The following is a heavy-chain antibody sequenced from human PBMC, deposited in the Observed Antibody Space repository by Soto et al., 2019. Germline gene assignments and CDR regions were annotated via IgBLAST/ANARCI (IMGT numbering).Heavy chain of an antibody. Sequence: GGSLRLSCAASGFTFINAWMNWVRQAPGKGLEWVGRIKSKTDGGTTDYAAPVKGRFTISRDDSKNTLYLQMNSLKTEDTAVYYCTTSYYYDSSGYYPVPYYFDYWGQGTLVTVSS. V-gene: IGHV3-15*07. D-gene: IGHD3-22*01. CDR3: TTSYYYDSSGYYPVPYYFDY. CDR2: IKSKTDGGTT. J-gene: IGHJ4*02. CDR1: GFTFINAW.